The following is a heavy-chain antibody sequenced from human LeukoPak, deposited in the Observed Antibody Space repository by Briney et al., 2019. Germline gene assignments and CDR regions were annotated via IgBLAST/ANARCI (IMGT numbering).Heavy chain of an antibody. V-gene: IGHV1-3*01. Sequence: ASAKVSCKASGYTFTSYAIHWVRQAPGQGLEWMGWINAVNGNRKYSQKFQDRVTITRDTSATTAYMELNSLTSEDTAVYYCARVSDDSGWNFDYWGQGTLVTVSS. CDR1: GYTFTSYA. J-gene: IGHJ4*02. CDR2: INAVNGNR. CDR3: ARVSDDSGWNFDY. D-gene: IGHD6-19*01.